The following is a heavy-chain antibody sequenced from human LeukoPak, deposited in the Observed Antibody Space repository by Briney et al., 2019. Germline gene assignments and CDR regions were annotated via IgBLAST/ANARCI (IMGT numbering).Heavy chain of an antibody. J-gene: IGHJ3*02. V-gene: IGHV4-59*12. Sequence: SETLSLTCTVSGGSISSYYWSWIRQPPGKGLEWIGYISYSGNTNYNPSLKSRVTISVDTSKNQFSLKLSSVTAADTAVYYCAREDTRRIQLWKPHLAFDIWGQGTMVTVSS. CDR1: GGSISSYY. D-gene: IGHD5-18*01. CDR2: ISYSGNT. CDR3: AREDTRRIQLWKPHLAFDI.